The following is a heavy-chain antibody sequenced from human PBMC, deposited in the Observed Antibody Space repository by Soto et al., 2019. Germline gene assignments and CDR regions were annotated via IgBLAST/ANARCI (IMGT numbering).Heavy chain of an antibody. CDR1: GFTFSSYS. CDR2: ISSSSSTI. J-gene: IGHJ3*02. Sequence: GSLRLSCAASGFTFSSYSMNWVRQTPGKGLEWVSYISSSSSTIYYADSVKGRFTISRDNAKNSLYLQMNSLRDEDTAVYYCAREYSSSSGRAFDIWGQGTLVTVSS. V-gene: IGHV3-48*02. CDR3: AREYSSSSGRAFDI. D-gene: IGHD6-6*01.